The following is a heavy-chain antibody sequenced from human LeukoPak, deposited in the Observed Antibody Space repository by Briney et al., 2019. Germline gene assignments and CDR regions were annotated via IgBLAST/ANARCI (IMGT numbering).Heavy chain of an antibody. J-gene: IGHJ5*02. V-gene: IGHV3-66*02. Sequence: GGSLRLSCAASGFTFSSYAMSWARQAPGKGLEWVSVIYSGGSTYYADSVKGRFTISRDNSKNTLYLQMNSLRAEDTAVYYCARGGLGYCSSTSCYAFDPWGQGTLVTVSS. CDR1: GFTFSSYA. D-gene: IGHD2-2*01. CDR2: IYSGGST. CDR3: ARGGLGYCSSTSCYAFDP.